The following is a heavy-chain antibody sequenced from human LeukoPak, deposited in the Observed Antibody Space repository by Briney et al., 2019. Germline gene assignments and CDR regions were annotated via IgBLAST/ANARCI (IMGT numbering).Heavy chain of an antibody. J-gene: IGHJ6*03. V-gene: IGHV4-59*01. Sequence: SETLSLTCTVSDDSIRNSYWSWIRQPPGKGLEWIGYIPTSGDINYNPSLKSRVTISLQTSKNQVSLKVNSVTAADTAVHFCARVKVNTAMALQYYHYYMDVWGRGTTVIVSS. CDR3: ARVKVNTAMALQYYHYYMDV. D-gene: IGHD5-18*01. CDR1: DDSIRNSY. CDR2: IPTSGDI.